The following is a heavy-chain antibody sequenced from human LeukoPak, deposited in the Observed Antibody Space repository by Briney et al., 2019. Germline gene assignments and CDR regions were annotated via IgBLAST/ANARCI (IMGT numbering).Heavy chain of an antibody. J-gene: IGHJ6*03. CDR3: ASLAVAGYYYYMDV. V-gene: IGHV3-48*04. D-gene: IGHD6-19*01. CDR2: ISSSGSTI. Sequence: GTLRLSCSASGFTFSSYGMSWVRQAPGKGLGGGSYISSSGSTIYYADSVKGRFTISRDNAKNSLYLQMNSLRAEDTAVYYCASLAVAGYYYYMDVWGKGTTVTISS. CDR1: GFTFSSYG.